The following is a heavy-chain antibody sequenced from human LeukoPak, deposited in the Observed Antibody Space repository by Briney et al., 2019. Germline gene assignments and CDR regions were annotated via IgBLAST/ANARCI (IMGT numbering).Heavy chain of an antibody. CDR2: ISSSSSYI. Sequence: GGSLRLSCVASGLTVSNHWMSWVRQAPGKGLEWVSSISSSSSYIYYADSVKGRFTISRDNAKNSLYLQMNSLRAEDTAVYYCASLEYYDFWSGYLSYYYGMDVWGQGTTVTVSS. D-gene: IGHD3-3*01. CDR1: GLTVSNHW. J-gene: IGHJ6*02. V-gene: IGHV3-21*01. CDR3: ASLEYYDFWSGYLSYYYGMDV.